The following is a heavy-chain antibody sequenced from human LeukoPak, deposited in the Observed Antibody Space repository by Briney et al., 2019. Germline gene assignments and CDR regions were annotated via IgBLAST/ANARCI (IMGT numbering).Heavy chain of an antibody. CDR1: GFTFSSYS. CDR2: ISSSSSYI. J-gene: IGHJ6*03. V-gene: IGHV3-21*01. D-gene: IGHD2-15*01. Sequence: GSLRLSCAASGFTFSSYSMNWVRQAPGKGREWVSSISSSSSYIYYTDPVKGRFTISRDNAKNSLYLQMNSLRAEDTAVYYCAREAPGEEQLLHISRDYYYMDVWGKGTTVTVSS. CDR3: AREAPGEEQLLHISRDYYYMDV.